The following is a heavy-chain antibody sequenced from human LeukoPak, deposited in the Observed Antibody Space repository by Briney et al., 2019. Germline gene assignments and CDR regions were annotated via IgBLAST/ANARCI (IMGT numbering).Heavy chain of an antibody. Sequence: ASVKVSCKASGYTFTGYYMHWVRQAPGQGLEWMGWINPNSGGTNYAQKFQGRVTMTRDTSISTAYMVLSRLISDDTAVYYCARVDYGDYPFDYWGQGTLVTVSS. CDR2: INPNSGGT. CDR1: GYTFTGYY. J-gene: IGHJ4*02. V-gene: IGHV1-2*02. CDR3: ARVDYGDYPFDY. D-gene: IGHD4-17*01.